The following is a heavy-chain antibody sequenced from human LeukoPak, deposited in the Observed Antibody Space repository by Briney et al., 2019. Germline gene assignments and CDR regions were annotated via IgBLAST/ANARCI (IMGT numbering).Heavy chain of an antibody. Sequence: PGGSLRLSCVASGFTFSNYWIHWVRQAPGEGLVWVSRINTDGSSTLYADSVKGRSTISRDNAKNTLYLQMHSLRVEDTAVYYCATVAGTFSDAFDMWGQGTMVTVSS. CDR1: GFTFSNYW. CDR3: ATVAGTFSDAFDM. CDR2: INTDGSST. V-gene: IGHV3-74*01. J-gene: IGHJ3*02. D-gene: IGHD6-19*01.